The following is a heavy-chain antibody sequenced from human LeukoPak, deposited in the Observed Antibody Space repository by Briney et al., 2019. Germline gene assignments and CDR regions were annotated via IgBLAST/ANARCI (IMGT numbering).Heavy chain of an antibody. D-gene: IGHD2/OR15-2a*01. J-gene: IGHJ6*03. V-gene: IGHV3-9*01. CDR1: GFTFDDYA. CDR2: ISWNSGNI. CDR3: AKDAYGGATFFYYMDV. Sequence: PGRSLRLSCPGSGFTFDDYAMHWVRQTPGEGLEWVSCISWNSGNIAYADFVGGRFTISRDNAKNSLSLQMNSLSDEDTAVYYCAKDAYGGATFFYYMDVWGKGTTVTVSS.